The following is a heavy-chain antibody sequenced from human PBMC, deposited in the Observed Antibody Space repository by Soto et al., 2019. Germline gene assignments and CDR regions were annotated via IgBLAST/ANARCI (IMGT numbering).Heavy chain of an antibody. CDR2: ISAYNGNT. CDR3: ARDTIAYCGGDCSQGAFDI. Sequence: QVHLVQSGAEVKKPGASVKVSCKASGYTFTSYGISWVRQAPGQGLEWMGWISAYNGNTNYAQKLQGRVTMTTDTSTSTAYMELRSLRSDDMAVYYCARDTIAYCGGDCSQGAFDIWGQGTMVTVSS. J-gene: IGHJ3*02. D-gene: IGHD2-21*02. V-gene: IGHV1-18*03. CDR1: GYTFTSYG.